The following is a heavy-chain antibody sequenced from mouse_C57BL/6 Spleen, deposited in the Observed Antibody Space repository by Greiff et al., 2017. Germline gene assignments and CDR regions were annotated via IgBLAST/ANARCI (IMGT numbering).Heavy chain of an antibody. V-gene: IGHV10-1*01. CDR3: VRHWAQATLDY. J-gene: IGHJ2*01. CDR2: IRSKSNNYAT. Sequence: EVKLMESGGGLVQPKGSLTLSCAASGFSFNTYAMNWVRQAPGTGLEWVARIRSKSNNYATYYADSVKDRFTISRDDSESMLYLQMNNLKTEDTAMYYCVRHWAQATLDYWGQGTTLTVSS. CDR1: GFSFNTYA. D-gene: IGHD3-2*02.